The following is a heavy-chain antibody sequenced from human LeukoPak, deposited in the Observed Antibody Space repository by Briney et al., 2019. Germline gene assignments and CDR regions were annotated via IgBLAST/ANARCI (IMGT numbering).Heavy chain of an antibody. D-gene: IGHD2-2*01. CDR1: GYTFTSYG. CDR2: ISAYNGNT. CDR3: ARVPRYCSSTSCHPQDFDY. Sequence: ASVKVSCKASGYTFTSYGISWVRQALGQGLEWMGWISAYNGNTNYAQKLQGRVTMTTDTSTSTAYMELRSLRSDDTAVYYCARVPRYCSSTSCHPQDFDYWGQGTLVTVSS. V-gene: IGHV1-18*01. J-gene: IGHJ4*02.